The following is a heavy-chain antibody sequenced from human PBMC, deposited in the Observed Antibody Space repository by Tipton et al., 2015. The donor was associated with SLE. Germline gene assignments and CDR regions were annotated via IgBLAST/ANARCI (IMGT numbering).Heavy chain of an antibody. CDR2: IYTSGST. CDR3: ARAIAAADWGFDY. CDR1: GGSISSGSYY. J-gene: IGHJ4*02. Sequence: TLSLTCTVSGGSISSGSYYWSWIRQPAGKGLEWIGYIYTSGSTNYNPSLKSRVTISVDTSKNQFSLKLSSVTAADTAVYCCARAIAAADWGFDYWGQGTLVTVSS. D-gene: IGHD6-13*01. V-gene: IGHV4-61*09.